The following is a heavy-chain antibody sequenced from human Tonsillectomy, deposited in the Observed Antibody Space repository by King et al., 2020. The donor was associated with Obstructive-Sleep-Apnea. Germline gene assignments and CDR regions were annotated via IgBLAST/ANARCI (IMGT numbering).Heavy chain of an antibody. CDR1: GFTFSSYG. D-gene: IGHD3-10*01. Sequence: VQLVESGGGVVQPGRSLRLSCAASGFTFSSYGMHWVRQAPGKGLEWVAVIWYDGSNKYFADSVKGRFTISRDNSKNTLYLQMNSLRAEDTAVYYCARDLYSSGSYYIGNFCFDYWGQGTLVTVSS. J-gene: IGHJ4*02. CDR3: ARDLYSSGSYYIGNFCFDY. V-gene: IGHV3-33*01. CDR2: IWYDGSNK.